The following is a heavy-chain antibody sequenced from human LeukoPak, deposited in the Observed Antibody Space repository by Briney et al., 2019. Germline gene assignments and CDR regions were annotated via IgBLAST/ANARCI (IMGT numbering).Heavy chain of an antibody. J-gene: IGHJ4*02. CDR3: ARVGYYDFWSGYSFDY. CDR1: GYTFTGYY. V-gene: IGHV1-2*02. Sequence: VASVKVSCKASGYTFTGYYMHWVRQAPGQGLEWMGWINSNSGGTNYAQKFQGRVTMTRDTSISTAYMELSRLRSDDTAVYYCARVGYYDFWSGYSFDYWGQGTLVTVSS. CDR2: INSNSGGT. D-gene: IGHD3-3*01.